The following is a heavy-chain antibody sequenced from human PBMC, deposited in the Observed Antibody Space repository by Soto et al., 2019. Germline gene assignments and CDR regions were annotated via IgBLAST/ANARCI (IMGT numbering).Heavy chain of an antibody. CDR2: ISSSSSTI. CDR3: ARDRRQWLERITDY. D-gene: IGHD6-19*01. V-gene: IGHV3-48*02. CDR1: GFTFSSYS. J-gene: IGHJ4*02. Sequence: GGSLRLSCAASGFTFSSYSMNWVRQAPGKGLEWVSYISSSSSTIYYADSVKGRFTISRDNAKNSLYLQMNSLRDEDTAVYYCARDRRQWLERITDYWGQGTLVTVSS.